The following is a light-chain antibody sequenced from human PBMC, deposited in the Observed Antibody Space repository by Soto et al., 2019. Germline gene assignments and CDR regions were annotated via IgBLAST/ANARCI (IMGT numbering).Light chain of an antibody. V-gene: IGKV3-20*01. Sequence: EIVLTQSPGTLSLSPGERATLSCRASQSVSSSYLAWYQRKPGQAPRLLMYGASSRATGIPDRFSGSGSGTDFTLTISRLEPEDFAVYYCQQYGSSPWTFGQGTKVDNK. J-gene: IGKJ1*01. CDR2: GAS. CDR1: QSVSSSY. CDR3: QQYGSSPWT.